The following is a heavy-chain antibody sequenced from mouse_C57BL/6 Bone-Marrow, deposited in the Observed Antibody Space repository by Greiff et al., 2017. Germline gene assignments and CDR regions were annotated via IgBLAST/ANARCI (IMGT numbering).Heavy chain of an antibody. D-gene: IGHD1-1*01. CDR3: ARYDSYYYYWYFDV. CDR2: IYPGGGYT. J-gene: IGHJ1*03. Sequence: VPLVESGAELVRPGTSVKMSCKASGYTFTNFWIGWAKQRPGHGLEWIGDIYPGGGYTNYNEKFKGKATLTADKSSSTAYMQFSSLTSEDSAIYYCARYDSYYYYWYFDVWGTGTTVTVSS. V-gene: IGHV1-63*01. CDR1: GYTFTNFW.